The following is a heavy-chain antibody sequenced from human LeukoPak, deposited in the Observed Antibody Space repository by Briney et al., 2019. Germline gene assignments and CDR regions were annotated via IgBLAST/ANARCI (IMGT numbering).Heavy chain of an antibody. Sequence: PSETLSLTCAVSGGSISSSNWWSWVRPPPGKGLEWIGEIYHSGSTNYNPSLKSRVTISVDTSKNQFSLKLSSVTAADTAVYYCARATAEYDYVWGSYRGHYFDYWGQGTLVTVSS. D-gene: IGHD3-16*02. CDR1: GGSISSSNW. CDR3: ARATAEYDYVWGSYRGHYFDY. J-gene: IGHJ4*02. CDR2: IYHSGST. V-gene: IGHV4-4*02.